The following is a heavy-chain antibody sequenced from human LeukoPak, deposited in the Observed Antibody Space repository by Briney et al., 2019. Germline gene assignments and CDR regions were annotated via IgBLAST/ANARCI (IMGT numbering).Heavy chain of an antibody. Sequence: ASETVSCKASGYTFTNYNIHWVRQAPGQGLEWMGIINPSGGSTSYAQKFQGRVTMTRDTFTSTVYMELSSLRSEDTAVYYCARYIYGYLHCWGQGTLVT. J-gene: IGHJ4*02. CDR3: ARYIYGYLHC. CDR1: GYTFTNYN. V-gene: IGHV1-46*01. D-gene: IGHD5-18*01. CDR2: INPSGGST.